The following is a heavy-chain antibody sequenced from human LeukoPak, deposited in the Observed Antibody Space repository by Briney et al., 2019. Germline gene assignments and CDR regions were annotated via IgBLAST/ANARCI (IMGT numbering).Heavy chain of an antibody. CDR2: IIPILGIA. Sequence: SVKVSCKASGGTFSSYAISWVRQAPGQGLEWMGRIIPILGIANYAQKFQGRVTITADKSTSTAYMELSSLRSEDTAVYYCARGAAPYTIAAAGTPFDYWGQGTLVTVSS. CDR3: ARGAAPYTIAAAGTPFDY. V-gene: IGHV1-69*04. J-gene: IGHJ4*02. D-gene: IGHD6-13*01. CDR1: GGTFSSYA.